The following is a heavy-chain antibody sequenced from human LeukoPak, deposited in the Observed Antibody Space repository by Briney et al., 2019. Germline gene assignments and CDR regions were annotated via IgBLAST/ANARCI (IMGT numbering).Heavy chain of an antibody. J-gene: IGHJ4*02. CDR3: ARTSYGSGSYSDY. V-gene: IGHV3-20*04. CDR1: GFTFDDYG. CDR2: INWNGGST. Sequence: GGSLRLSCAASGFTFDDYGMSWVRQAPGKGLEWVSGINWNGGSTGYADSVKGRFTISTDNSKKTLYLQMNSLRAEDTAVYYCARTSYGSGSYSDYWGQGTLVTVSS. D-gene: IGHD3-10*01.